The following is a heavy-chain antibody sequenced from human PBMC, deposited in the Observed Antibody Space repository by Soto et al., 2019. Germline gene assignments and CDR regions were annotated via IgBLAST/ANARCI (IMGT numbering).Heavy chain of an antibody. CDR1: GFTFSSYG. D-gene: IGHD5-18*01. V-gene: IGHV3-33*01. CDR3: AIDAGYSYGYVDY. Sequence: QVQLVESGGGVVQPGRSLRLSCAASGFTFSSYGMHWVRKAPGKGLEWVAVIWDDGSNKYYADSVKGRFTISRDNSKNTLYLQMNSLRAEYTCVYYCAIDAGYSYGYVDYWGEGNLVTVSS. CDR2: IWDDGSNK. J-gene: IGHJ4*02.